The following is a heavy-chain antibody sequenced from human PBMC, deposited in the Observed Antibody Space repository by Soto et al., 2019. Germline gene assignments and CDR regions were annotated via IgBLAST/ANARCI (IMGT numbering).Heavy chain of an antibody. CDR2: IYTSGST. J-gene: IGHJ4*02. D-gene: IGHD6-6*01. CDR1: GGSFTSYY. CDR3: AREVAEAARSLDY. Sequence: SETLSLTCTVSGGSFTSYYWTWIRQPAGKGLEWVGRIYTSGSTNYNPSLKSRVTMSVDTSKNQFSLNLTSVTAADTAVYYCAREVAEAARSLDYWGQGTLVTVSS. V-gene: IGHV4-4*07.